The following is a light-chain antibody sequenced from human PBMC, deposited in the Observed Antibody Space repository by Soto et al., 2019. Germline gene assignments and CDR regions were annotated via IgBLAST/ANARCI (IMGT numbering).Light chain of an antibody. CDR2: GAS. CDR1: ESVSSN. V-gene: IGKV3-20*01. CDR3: QQYGISPLT. J-gene: IGKJ5*01. Sequence: ILLTQSRGTLSLSPGERATLSCRASESVSSNLAWYQQKPGQAPRLLIYGASSRATGIPDRFSGSGSGTDFTLTISRLEPEDFAVYYCQQYGISPLTFGQGTRLEIK.